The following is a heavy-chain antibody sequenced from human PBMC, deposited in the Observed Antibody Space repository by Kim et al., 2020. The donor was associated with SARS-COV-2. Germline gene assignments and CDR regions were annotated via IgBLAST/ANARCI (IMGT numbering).Heavy chain of an antibody. CDR2: ISSSSSTI. D-gene: IGHD3-3*01. CDR3: ARDEIGDHYYYYYGMDV. Sequence: GGSLRPSCAASGFTFSSYSMNWVRQAPGKGLEWVSYISSSSSTIYYADSVKGRFTISRDNAKNSLYLQMNSLRDEDTAVYYCARDEIGDHYYYYYGMDVWGQGTTVTVSS. J-gene: IGHJ6*02. V-gene: IGHV3-48*02. CDR1: GFTFSSYS.